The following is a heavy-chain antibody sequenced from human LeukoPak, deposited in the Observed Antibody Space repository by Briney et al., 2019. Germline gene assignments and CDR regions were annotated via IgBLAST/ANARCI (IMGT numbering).Heavy chain of an antibody. D-gene: IGHD3-3*01. CDR3: ARTLDYDFWSGYD. V-gene: IGHV4-34*01. Sequence: SETLSLTCAVYGGSFSGYYWSWIRQPPGKGLEWIGEINHSGSTNYNPSLKSRVTIPVDTSKKQFSLKLSSVTAADTAVYYCARTLDYDFWSGYDWGQGTLVTVSS. CDR2: INHSGST. CDR1: GGSFSGYY. J-gene: IGHJ4*02.